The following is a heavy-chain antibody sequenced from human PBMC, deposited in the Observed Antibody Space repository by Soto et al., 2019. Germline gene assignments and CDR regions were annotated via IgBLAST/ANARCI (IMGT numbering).Heavy chain of an antibody. V-gene: IGHV3-48*02. CDR2: ISSSSSTI. Sequence: GGSLRLSCAASGFTFSSYSMNWVRQAPGKGLEWVSYISSSSSTIYYADSVKGRFTISRDNAKNSLYLQMNSLRDEDTAVYYCARYADSTVTTMYYYYYYGMDVWGQGTTVTVSS. D-gene: IGHD4-17*01. CDR1: GFTFSSYS. CDR3: ARYADSTVTTMYYYYYYGMDV. J-gene: IGHJ6*02.